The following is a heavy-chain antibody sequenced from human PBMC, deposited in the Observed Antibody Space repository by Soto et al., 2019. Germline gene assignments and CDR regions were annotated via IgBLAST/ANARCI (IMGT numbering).Heavy chain of an antibody. J-gene: IGHJ5*02. V-gene: IGHV4-59*01. Sequence: QVQLQESGPGLVKPSETLSLTCTVSGGSISSYYWSWIRQPPGKGLEWIGYIYYSGSTNYNPSLKSRVTISVDTSKNQFSLKLSSVTAADTAVYYCARDPGSSWERWFDPWGQGTLVTVSS. CDR1: GGSISSYY. D-gene: IGHD6-13*01. CDR2: IYYSGST. CDR3: ARDPGSSWERWFDP.